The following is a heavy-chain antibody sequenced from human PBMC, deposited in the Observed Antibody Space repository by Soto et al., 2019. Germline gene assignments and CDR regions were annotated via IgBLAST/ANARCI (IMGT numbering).Heavy chain of an antibody. Sequence: GGSLRLSCAASGFTFSNAWMSWVRQAPGKGLEWVGRIKSKTDGGTTDYAAHVKGRFTISRDDSKNTLYLQMNSLKTDDTAVYYCTTDHIVGATKSFQHLGQGTLVTVSS. V-gene: IGHV3-15*01. J-gene: IGHJ1*01. CDR2: IKSKTDGGTT. CDR3: TTDHIVGATKSFQH. D-gene: IGHD1-26*01. CDR1: GFTFSNAW.